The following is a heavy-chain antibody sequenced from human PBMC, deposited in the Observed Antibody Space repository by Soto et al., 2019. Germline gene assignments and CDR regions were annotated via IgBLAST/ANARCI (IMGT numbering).Heavy chain of an antibody. D-gene: IGHD3-3*01. J-gene: IGHJ6*02. Sequence: QVQLQESGPGLVKPSGTLSLTCAVSGPSIISNNWWSWVRQSPGRGLEWIGEIHYSGVTNDNPSLKSRLAIPLDKSKNQFPLTLRSATASDTAVYYCARGGFGDTGVDLEAYHKLDVWGPGTAVTVSS. V-gene: IGHV4-4*02. CDR2: IHYSGVT. CDR3: ARGGFGDTGVDLEAYHKLDV. CDR1: GPSIISNNW.